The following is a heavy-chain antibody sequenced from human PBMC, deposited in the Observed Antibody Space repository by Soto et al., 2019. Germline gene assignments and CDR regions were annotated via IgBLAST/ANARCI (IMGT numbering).Heavy chain of an antibody. V-gene: IGHV4-61*01. CDR2: IYYSGST. CDR1: GGSVSSGSYY. D-gene: IGHD5-18*01. J-gene: IGHJ4*02. Sequence: QVQLQESGPGLVKPSETLSLTCTVSGGSVSSGSYYWSWIRQPPGKGLEWIGYIYYSGSTNYNPSLKSRVTISVDTSKNQFSLKLSSVTAADTAVYYCARGGTQLWLPPFDYWGQGTLVTVSS. CDR3: ARGGTQLWLPPFDY.